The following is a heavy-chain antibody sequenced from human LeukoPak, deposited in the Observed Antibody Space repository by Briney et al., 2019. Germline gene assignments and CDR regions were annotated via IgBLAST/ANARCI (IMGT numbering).Heavy chain of an antibody. CDR2: ISWNSGSI. V-gene: IGHV3-9*01. CDR3: AKDIGGFWSGYSNFGY. CDR1: GFTFDDYA. D-gene: IGHD3-3*01. J-gene: IGHJ4*02. Sequence: GRSLRLSCAASGFTFDDYAMHWVRQAPGKGLEWVSGISWNSGSIGYADSVKGRFTISRDNDKNSLYLQMNSLRAEDTALYYCAKDIGGFWSGYSNFGYWGQGTLVTVSS.